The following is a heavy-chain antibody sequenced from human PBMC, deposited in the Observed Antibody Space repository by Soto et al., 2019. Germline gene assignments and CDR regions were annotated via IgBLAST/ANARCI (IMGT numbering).Heavy chain of an antibody. V-gene: IGHV1-2*04. CDR1: GYTFSDYY. J-gene: IGHJ4*02. Sequence: ASVKVSCKASGYTFSDYYIHWVRQAPGQGLEWLGWINPQSGGTNYAQTCQGWVTMTRDTSISTAYMELSRLKSDDTAVFFCARPERWLHALTPFNFWGQGTLVTVSS. CDR2: INPQSGGT. CDR3: ARPERWLHALTPFNF. D-gene: IGHD5-12*01.